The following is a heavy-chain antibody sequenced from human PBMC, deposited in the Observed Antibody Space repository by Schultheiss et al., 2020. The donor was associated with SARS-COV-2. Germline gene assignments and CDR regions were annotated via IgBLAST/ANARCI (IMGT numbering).Heavy chain of an antibody. Sequence: SQTLSLTCAVSGGSFSDYYWGWIRQSPGLGLEWIGEINHSGSTNYNPSLKSRVTISVDTSKNQFSLNLSSVTAAYTAVYYCARVMITFGGVTNWFDPWGQGTLVTVSS. CDR1: GGSFSDYY. D-gene: IGHD3-16*01. J-gene: IGHJ5*02. V-gene: IGHV4-34*01. CDR2: INHSGST. CDR3: ARVMITFGGVTNWFDP.